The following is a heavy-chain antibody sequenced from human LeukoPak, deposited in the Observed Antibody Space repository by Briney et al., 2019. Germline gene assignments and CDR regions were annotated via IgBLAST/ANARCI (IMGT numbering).Heavy chain of an antibody. Sequence: GGSLRLSCAASGFTFSSYWMHWVRQAPGKGLEWVSYINTNGETKYYADSVKGRFTISRDNAKNSLNLQMNSLRAEDTAVYYCAREEIGTTVGFDYWGQGTLVTVSS. CDR2: INTNGETK. V-gene: IGHV3-48*04. CDR3: AREEIGTTVGFDY. D-gene: IGHD1-1*01. J-gene: IGHJ4*02. CDR1: GFTFSSYW.